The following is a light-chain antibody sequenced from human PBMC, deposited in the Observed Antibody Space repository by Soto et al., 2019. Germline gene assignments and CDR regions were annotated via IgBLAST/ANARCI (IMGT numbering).Light chain of an antibody. CDR3: QQYNSYSAT. CDR1: QSISSW. V-gene: IGKV1-5*01. J-gene: IGKJ2*01. CDR2: DAS. Sequence: DSQMTQSPSTLSASVGDRVTITCRASQSISSWLAWYQQKPGNAPKLLIYDASSLESGVPSRFSGSGSGTEFTLTISSLQPDDFATYYCQQYNSYSATFGQGTKVDIK.